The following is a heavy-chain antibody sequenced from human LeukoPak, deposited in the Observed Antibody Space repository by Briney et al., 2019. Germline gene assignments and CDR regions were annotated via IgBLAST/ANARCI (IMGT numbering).Heavy chain of an antibody. CDR1: GFSFGDYG. CDR2: IRSKAYGGTS. J-gene: IGHJ4*02. Sequence: PGRSLRLSCTASGFSFGDYGMSWVRQAPGKGLEWIGFIRSKAYGGTSEYAATVKGRFTISRDDSKSIAYLQMNSLKSEDTAVYYCSSTRYASGGEFEYWGQGTLVTVSS. D-gene: IGHD3-10*01. CDR3: SSTRYASGGEFEY. V-gene: IGHV3-49*04.